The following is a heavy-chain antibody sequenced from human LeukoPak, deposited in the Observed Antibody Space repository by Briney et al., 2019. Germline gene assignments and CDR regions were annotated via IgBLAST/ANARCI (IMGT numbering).Heavy chain of an antibody. CDR3: ARDNRGSSWYPWFDP. Sequence: PGRSLRLSCAASGFTFSSYGMHWVRQAPGKGLEWVAVIWYDGSNKYYADSVKGRFTISRDNSKNTLYLQMNSLRAEETAVYYCARDNRGSSWYPWFDPWGQGTLVTVSS. D-gene: IGHD6-13*01. CDR2: IWYDGSNK. CDR1: GFTFSSYG. V-gene: IGHV3-33*01. J-gene: IGHJ5*02.